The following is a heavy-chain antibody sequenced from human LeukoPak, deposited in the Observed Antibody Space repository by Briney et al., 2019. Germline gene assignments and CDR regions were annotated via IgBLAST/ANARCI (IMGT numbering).Heavy chain of an antibody. CDR3: ARRGYYMDV. J-gene: IGHJ6*03. V-gene: IGHV4-61*05. Sequence: PSETLSLTCSVSGGSISSSSSYWGWIRQPPGKGLEWIGYVYNSGNTNYNPSLKSRVTISVDTSKNQFSLKLSSVTAADTAVYYCARRGYYMDVWGKGITVTVSS. CDR1: GGSISSSSSY. CDR2: VYNSGNT.